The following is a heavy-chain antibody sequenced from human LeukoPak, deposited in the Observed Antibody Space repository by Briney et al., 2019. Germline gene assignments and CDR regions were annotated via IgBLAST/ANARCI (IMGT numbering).Heavy chain of an antibody. V-gene: IGHV3-30*02. CDR1: GFTFGSYG. CDR3: ARDSGWLRFHY. D-gene: IGHD5-12*01. Sequence: PGGSLRLSCAASGFTFGSYGMHWVRQAPGKGLEWVTFIRSDGSNKYYADSVKGRFTISRDNSKNTLYLQMNTLIADDTAVYYCARDSGWLRFHYWGQGTLVTVSS. CDR2: IRSDGSNK. J-gene: IGHJ4*02.